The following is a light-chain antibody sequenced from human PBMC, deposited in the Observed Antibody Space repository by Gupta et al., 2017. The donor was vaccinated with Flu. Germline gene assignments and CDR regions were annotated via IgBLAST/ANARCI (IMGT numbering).Light chain of an antibody. CDR1: QSLLSSAHNAYA. J-gene: IGKJ1*01. V-gene: IGKV4-1*01. Sequence: SLGERAAINCRSSQSLLSSAHNAYALAWYQQKPGQPPKLLIYWASTRGSGVPDRFSGSGSETDFTLTINSLQAEDVAVYYCQQFDSSPRTFGQGTKVEIK. CDR3: QQFDSSPRT. CDR2: WAS.